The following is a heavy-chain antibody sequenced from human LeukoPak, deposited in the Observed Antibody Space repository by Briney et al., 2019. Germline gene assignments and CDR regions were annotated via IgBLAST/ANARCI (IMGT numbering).Heavy chain of an antibody. CDR2: ISWNSGSI. Sequence: GRSLRLSCAASGFTVDDYAMHWVRHAPGEGLEWVSGISWNSGSIGYADSVKGRFTISRDNAKNSLYLQMNSLRAEDTALYYCAKDYDSSGYYALYFDYWGQGTLVTVSS. J-gene: IGHJ4*02. V-gene: IGHV3-9*01. D-gene: IGHD3-22*01. CDR3: AKDYDSSGYYALYFDY. CDR1: GFTVDDYA.